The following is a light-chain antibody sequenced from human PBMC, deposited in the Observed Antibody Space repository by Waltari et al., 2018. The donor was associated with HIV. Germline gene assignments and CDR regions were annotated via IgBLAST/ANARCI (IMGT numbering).Light chain of an antibody. Sequence: DIVLIQSPLSLSVVPGEPASISCRSQGNVLHCDGVNYLDWSLLRPGQWPQLLIYWGSNRASGVSNRFTGSGSGTDFTLEISRVEAEEIGIFFCMQSLQTPRTFGGGTKVEMK. V-gene: IGKV2-28*01. CDR3: MQSLQTPRT. CDR2: WGS. CDR1: GNVLHCDGVNY. J-gene: IGKJ4*01.